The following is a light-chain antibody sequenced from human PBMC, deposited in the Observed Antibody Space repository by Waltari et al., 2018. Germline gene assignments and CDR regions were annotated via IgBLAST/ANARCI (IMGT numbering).Light chain of an antibody. Sequence: TQSPSSLSASVGDRVTITCRPSQSISTYFIWYQQKPGKAPQLLIDGASTLQILVPSRFRGIGSGTDFTLTITSLQPEDFSTYYFPPIFGSPLTFGGWPNREIK. CDR2: GAS. CDR1: QSISTY. V-gene: IGKV1-39*01. J-gene: IGKJ4*01. CDR3: PPIFGSPLT.